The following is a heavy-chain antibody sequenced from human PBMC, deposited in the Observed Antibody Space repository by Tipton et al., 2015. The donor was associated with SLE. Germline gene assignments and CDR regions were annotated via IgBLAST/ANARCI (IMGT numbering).Heavy chain of an antibody. J-gene: IGHJ4*02. CDR3: ARERKQQLAQGPCDY. V-gene: IGHV4-34*01. D-gene: IGHD6-13*01. CDR1: GGSFSGYY. Sequence: TLSLTCAVYGGSFSGYYWSWIRQPPGKGLEWIGEINHSGSTNYNPSLKSRVTISVDTSKNQFSLKLSSVTAADTAVYYCARERKQQLAQGPCDYWGQGPLVTVSS. CDR2: INHSGST.